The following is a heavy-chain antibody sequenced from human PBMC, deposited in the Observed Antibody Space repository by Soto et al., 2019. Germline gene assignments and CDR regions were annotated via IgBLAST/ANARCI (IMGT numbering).Heavy chain of an antibody. J-gene: IGHJ6*03. CDR2: MNPNSGNT. CDR3: ARAGVYDFWSGYYPASYYYYMDV. Sequence: ASVKVSCKASGYTFTSYDINWVRQATGQGLERMGWMNPNSGNTGYAQKFQGRVTMTRNTSISTAYMELSSLRSEDTAVYYCARAGVYDFWSGYYPASYYYYMDVWGKGTTVTVSS. V-gene: IGHV1-8*01. CDR1: GYTFTSYD. D-gene: IGHD3-3*01.